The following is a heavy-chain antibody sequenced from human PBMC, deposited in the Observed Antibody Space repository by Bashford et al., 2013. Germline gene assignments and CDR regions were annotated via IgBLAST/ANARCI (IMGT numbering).Heavy chain of an antibody. CDR2: IIPIFGTA. V-gene: IGHV1-69*13. CDR1: GGTFSSYA. D-gene: IGHD3-9*01. Sequence: SVKVSCKASGGTFSSYAISWVRQAPGQGLEWMGGIIPIFGTANYAQKFQGRVTITADESTSTAYMELSSLRSEDTAVYYCARWILPDRVLRYFDWLLYRAPFDYLGPGNP. J-gene: IGHJ4*02. CDR3: ARWILPDRVLRYFDWLLYRAPFDY.